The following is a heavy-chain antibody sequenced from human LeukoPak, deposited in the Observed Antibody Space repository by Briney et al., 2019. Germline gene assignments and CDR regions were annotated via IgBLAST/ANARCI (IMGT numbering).Heavy chain of an antibody. CDR1: GASIISKTYY. Sequence: SETLSLTCTVSGASIISKTYYWAWIRQPPGKVLEWIGSIYYSGTTYYNPSLKSRVTMSLDKSKNQFSLKLNSVTAADTAVYYCARDITGTPAVFDYWGQGTLVTVSS. CDR2: IYYSGTT. J-gene: IGHJ4*02. CDR3: ARDITGTPAVFDY. D-gene: IGHD1-7*01. V-gene: IGHV4-39*07.